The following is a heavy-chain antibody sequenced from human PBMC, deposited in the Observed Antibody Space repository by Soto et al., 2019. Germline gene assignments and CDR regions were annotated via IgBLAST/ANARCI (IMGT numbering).Heavy chain of an antibody. CDR2: ISNSGGT. CDR3: ARGGGVHDY. D-gene: IGHD3-10*01. Sequence: SETLSLTCTVSGDSISSHHWSWIRQSPGKGLERIGYISNSGGTNYNPSLKSRLTISLDTSRSQFSLDLSSMTAADTAVYYCARGGGVHDYWGQGALVTVSS. CDR1: GDSISSHH. J-gene: IGHJ4*02. V-gene: IGHV4-59*11.